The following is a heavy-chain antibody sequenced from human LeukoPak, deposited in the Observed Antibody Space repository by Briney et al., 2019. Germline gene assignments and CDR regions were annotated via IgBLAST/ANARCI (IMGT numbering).Heavy chain of an antibody. CDR2: INPNSGGT. Sequence: ASVKVSCKASGYTFTGYYMHWVRQAPGQGLEWMGWINPNSGGTNYAQKFQGRVTMTRDTSISTAYMELSRLRSDDTAVYYCARVGGNDGVGATRSWLYYYYMDVWGKGTTVTVSS. CDR1: GYTFTGYY. J-gene: IGHJ6*03. D-gene: IGHD1-26*01. CDR3: ARVGGNDGVGATRSWLYYYYMDV. V-gene: IGHV1-2*02.